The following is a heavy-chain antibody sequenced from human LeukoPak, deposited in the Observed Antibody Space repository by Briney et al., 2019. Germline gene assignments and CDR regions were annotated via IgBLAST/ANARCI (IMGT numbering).Heavy chain of an antibody. V-gene: IGHV4-34*01. CDR2: INHSGST. CDR3: ARDRGGAAASYWFDP. D-gene: IGHD6-13*01. Sequence: PSETLSLTCAVYGGSFSGYYWSWIRQPPGKGLEWIGEINHSGSTNYNPSLKSRVTISVDTSKNQFSLKLSSVTAADTAVYYCARDRGGAAASYWFDPWGQGTLVTVSS. CDR1: GGSFSGYY. J-gene: IGHJ5*02.